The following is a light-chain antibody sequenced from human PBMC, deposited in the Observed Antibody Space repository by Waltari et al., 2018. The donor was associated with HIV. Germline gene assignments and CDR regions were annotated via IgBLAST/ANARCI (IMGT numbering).Light chain of an antibody. J-gene: IGLJ3*02. CDR3: TSYTNIRTWV. V-gene: IGLV2-14*03. CDR1: SSDVGGYNY. CDR2: DVT. Sequence: QSALTQPASVSGSPGQSITISCAGTSSDVGGYNYVSWFQQHPGKAPKLIIYDVTNRPPGFFNRFSGSKSGNTASLTISGLQAEDEADYYCTSYTNIRTWVFGGGTKLTVL.